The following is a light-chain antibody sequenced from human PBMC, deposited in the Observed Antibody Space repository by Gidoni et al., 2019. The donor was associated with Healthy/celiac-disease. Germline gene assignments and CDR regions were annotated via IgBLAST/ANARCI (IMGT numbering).Light chain of an antibody. CDR3: NSRDSSGNQVV. CDR2: GKN. V-gene: IGLV3-19*01. CDR1: SLRSYY. J-gene: IGLJ2*01. Sequence: SSELTQDPAVSVALGQTVRITCQGDSLRSYYASWYQQKPGQAPVLVIYGKNNRPSGIPDRFSGSSSGNTASLTITGAQAEDEAGYYCNSRDSSGNQVVFGGGTKLTVL.